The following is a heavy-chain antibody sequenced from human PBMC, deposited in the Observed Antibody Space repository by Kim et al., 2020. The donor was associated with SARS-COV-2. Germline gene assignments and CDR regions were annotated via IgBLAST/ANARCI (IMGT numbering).Heavy chain of an antibody. J-gene: IGHJ4*02. D-gene: IGHD2-2*01. CDR2: T. V-gene: IGHV4-59*01. Sequence: TTYNPSLKSRVTISVDTSKNQFSLKLSAVTAADTAVYYCARVATSVPDYWGQGTLVTVSS. CDR3: ARVATSVPDY.